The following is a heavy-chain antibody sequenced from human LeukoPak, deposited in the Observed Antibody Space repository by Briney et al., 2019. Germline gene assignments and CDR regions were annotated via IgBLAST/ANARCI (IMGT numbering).Heavy chain of an antibody. CDR2: IYYSGST. CDR1: GGSISSYY. CDR3: ARLWGEPYYDILTPAANDAFDI. V-gene: IGHV4-59*08. Sequence: HPSETLSLTCTVSGGSISSYYWSWIRQPPGRGLEWIGYIYYSGSTNYNPSLKSRVTISVDTSKNQFSLKLSSVTAADTAVYYCARLWGEPYYDILTPAANDAFDIWGQGTMVTVSS. D-gene: IGHD3-9*01. J-gene: IGHJ3*02.